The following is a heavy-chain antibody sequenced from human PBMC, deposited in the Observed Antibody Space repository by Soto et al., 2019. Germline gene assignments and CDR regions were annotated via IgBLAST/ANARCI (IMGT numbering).Heavy chain of an antibody. Sequence: SETLSLTCTVSGGSISRGDYYWSWIRQPPGKGLEWIGYIYYSGSTYYNPSLKSRVTLSVDTSKNQFSLKLSSVTAPDTAGNYCARGGGNWNGRAIWCDPWGEGTLVTV. CDR3: ARGGGNWNGRAIWCDP. CDR1: GGSISRGDYY. V-gene: IGHV4-30-4*01. J-gene: IGHJ5*02. CDR2: IYYSGST. D-gene: IGHD1-1*01.